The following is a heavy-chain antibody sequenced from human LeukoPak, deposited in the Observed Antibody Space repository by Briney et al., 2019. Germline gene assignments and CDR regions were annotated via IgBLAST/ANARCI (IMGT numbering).Heavy chain of an antibody. CDR1: GYTFNSYG. V-gene: IGHV1-18*01. D-gene: IGHD3-22*01. CDR3: ARDASAYYSRWFDY. J-gene: IGHJ4*02. Sequence: ASVKVSCKASGYTFNSYGISWVRQVPGQGLEWMGWISAYNGNTNYAQKLQGRVTMTTDTSTSTAYMELRSLRSDDTAVYYCARDASAYYSRWFDYWGQGTLVAVSS. CDR2: ISAYNGNT.